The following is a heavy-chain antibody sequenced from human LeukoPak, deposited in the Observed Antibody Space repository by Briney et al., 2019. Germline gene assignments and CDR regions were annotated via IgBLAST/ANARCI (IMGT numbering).Heavy chain of an antibody. CDR3: ARATPTYYYGSGSSGAFDI. J-gene: IGHJ3*02. CDR2: INHSGST. Sequence: SETLSLTCAVYGGSFSGYYWSWIRQPPGKGLEWIGEINHSGSTNYNPSLKSRVTISVDTSKNQFSLKLSSVTAADTAVYYCARATPTYYYGSGSSGAFDIWGQGTMVTVSS. CDR1: GGSFSGYY. D-gene: IGHD3-10*01. V-gene: IGHV4-34*01.